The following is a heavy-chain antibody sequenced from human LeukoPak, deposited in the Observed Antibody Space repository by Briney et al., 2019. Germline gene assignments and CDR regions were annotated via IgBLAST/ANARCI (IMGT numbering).Heavy chain of an antibody. D-gene: IGHD7-27*01. CDR3: AREPNWGFDAFDI. CDR2: INHSGST. CDR1: GGSFSGYY. V-gene: IGHV4-34*01. Sequence: SETLSLTCAVYGGSFSGYYWSWIRQPPGKGLEGIGEINHSGSTNYNPSLKSRVTISVDTSKNQFSLKLSSVPAADTAVYYCAREPNWGFDAFDIWGQGTMVTVSS. J-gene: IGHJ3*02.